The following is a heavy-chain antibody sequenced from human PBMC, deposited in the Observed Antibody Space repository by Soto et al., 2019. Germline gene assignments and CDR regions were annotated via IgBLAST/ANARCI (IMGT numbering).Heavy chain of an antibody. V-gene: IGHV3-23*01. Sequence: GGSLRLSCAASGFTFSTYAMAWVRQAPGKGLEWVSAISGSGDSTYYADSVKGRFTISRDNSKNTVYLQMNSLRAEDTAVYYCATGQQLGYWGQGTLVTVSS. CDR3: ATGQQLGY. J-gene: IGHJ4*02. CDR2: ISGSGDST. CDR1: GFTFSTYA. D-gene: IGHD6-13*01.